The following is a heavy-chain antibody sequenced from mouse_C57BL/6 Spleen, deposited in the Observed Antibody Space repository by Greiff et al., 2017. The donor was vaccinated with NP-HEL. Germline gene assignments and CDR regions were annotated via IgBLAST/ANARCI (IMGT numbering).Heavy chain of an antibody. D-gene: IGHD2-4*01. CDR2: INPKYGTT. CDR3: GREDDYDDYAMDD. Sequence: VQLQQSGPELVKPGASVKISCKASGYSFTDSYMNWVKQSHGKSLEWIGVINPKYGTTSYNQKFKGKATLTVDQSSSTAYMQLNSLTSEDSAVYYCGREDDYDDYAMDDWGQGTSVTVSS. CDR1: GYSFTDSY. J-gene: IGHJ4*01. V-gene: IGHV1-39*01.